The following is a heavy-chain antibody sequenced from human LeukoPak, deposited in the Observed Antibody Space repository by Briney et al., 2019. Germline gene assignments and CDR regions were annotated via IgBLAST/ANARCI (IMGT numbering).Heavy chain of an antibody. Sequence: GGSLRLSCAASGFTFSSYNMNWVRQAPGKGLEWVSYISSSGSTIYYADSVKGRFTISRDNAKNSLYLQMNSLRAEDTAVYYCARERNIVATIAAFDIWGQGTMVTVSS. J-gene: IGHJ3*02. V-gene: IGHV3-48*04. CDR1: GFTFSSYN. CDR2: ISSSGSTI. CDR3: ARERNIVATIAAFDI. D-gene: IGHD5-12*01.